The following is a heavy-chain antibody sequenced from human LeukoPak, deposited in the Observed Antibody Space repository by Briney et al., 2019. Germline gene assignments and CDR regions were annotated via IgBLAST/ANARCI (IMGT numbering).Heavy chain of an antibody. D-gene: IGHD2-2*01. J-gene: IGHJ5*02. Sequence: GGSLRLSCAASGFTFRNYAMTWVRQAPGKGLEWVSTISDGGAATYYADSVKGRFTISRDNSKNTLSLQMNSLRAEDTAVYYCAKALNVLVPSTSRWFDPWGQGTLVTVSS. CDR2: ISDGGAAT. CDR1: GFTFRNYA. CDR3: AKALNVLVPSTSRWFDP. V-gene: IGHV3-23*01.